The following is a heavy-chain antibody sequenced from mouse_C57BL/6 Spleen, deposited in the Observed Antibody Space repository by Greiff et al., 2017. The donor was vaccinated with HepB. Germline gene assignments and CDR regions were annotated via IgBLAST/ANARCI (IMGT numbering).Heavy chain of an antibody. CDR3: ARLYYYGSRGWAYAMDY. J-gene: IGHJ4*01. CDR1: GFTFSSYG. V-gene: IGHV5-6*01. D-gene: IGHD1-1*01. CDR2: ISSGGSYT. Sequence: EVQVVESGGDLVKPGGSLKLSCAASGFTFSSYGMSWVRQTPDKRLEWVATISSGGSYTYYTDSVKGRFTISRDKANNTLYLQLSSLKSEDTAMYYCARLYYYGSRGWAYAMDYWGQGTSVTVSS.